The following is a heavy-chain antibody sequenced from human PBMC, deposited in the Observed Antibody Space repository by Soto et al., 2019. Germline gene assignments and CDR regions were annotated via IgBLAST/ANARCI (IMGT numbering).Heavy chain of an antibody. CDR2: ISGSGGST. D-gene: IGHD3-3*01. CDR1: GFTFSSYA. V-gene: IGHV3-23*01. J-gene: IGHJ6*02. Sequence: GESLRLSCAASGFTFSSYAMSWVRQPPGKGLEWVSAISGSGGSTYYADSVKGRFTISRDNSKNTLYLQMNSLRAEDTAVYYCAKALGDYDFWSGYPPYYGMDVWGQGTMVTVSS. CDR3: AKALGDYDFWSGYPPYYGMDV.